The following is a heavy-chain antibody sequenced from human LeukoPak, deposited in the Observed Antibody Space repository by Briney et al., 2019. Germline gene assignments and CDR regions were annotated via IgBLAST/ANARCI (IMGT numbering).Heavy chain of an antibody. D-gene: IGHD3-3*01. Sequence: GGSLRLSCAASEFTFSSYVMAWVRQAPGKGLEWVSTITPGGGTYYADSVKGRFTISRDNSKTTLYLQINRLRAEDTAVYYCAKEGYHFWSGYYHVDYWGQGTLVTVSS. J-gene: IGHJ4*02. CDR3: AKEGYHFWSGYYHVDY. CDR2: ITPGGGT. V-gene: IGHV3-23*01. CDR1: EFTFSSYV.